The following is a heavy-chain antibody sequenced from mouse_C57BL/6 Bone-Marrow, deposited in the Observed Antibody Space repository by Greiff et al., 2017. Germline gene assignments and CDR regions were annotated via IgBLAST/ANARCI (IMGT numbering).Heavy chain of an antibody. Sequence: EVMLVESGPGLVKPSQTVFLTCTVTGISITTGNYRWSWIRQFPGNKLEWIGYIYYSGTITYNPSLTSRTTITRDTPKNQFFLEMNSLTAEDTATYYCARLYDYDAFPWYFDVWGTGTTVTVSS. J-gene: IGHJ1*03. V-gene: IGHV3-5*01. D-gene: IGHD2-4*01. CDR3: ARLYDYDAFPWYFDV. CDR1: GISITTGNYR. CDR2: IYYSGTI.